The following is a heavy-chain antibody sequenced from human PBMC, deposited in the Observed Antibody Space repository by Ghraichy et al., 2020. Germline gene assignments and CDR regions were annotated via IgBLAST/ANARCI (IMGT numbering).Heavy chain of an antibody. Sequence: GRRAPGEGREGVAVIWYDGSNKYYADAVKGRFTISRDNSKNTLYLQMNSLRAEDTAVYYCARSKTFGRWLQSYYFDYWGQGTLVTVSS. J-gene: IGHJ4*02. D-gene: IGHD5-24*01. V-gene: IGHV3-33*01. CDR3: ARSKTFGRWLQSYYFDY. CDR2: IWYDGSNK.